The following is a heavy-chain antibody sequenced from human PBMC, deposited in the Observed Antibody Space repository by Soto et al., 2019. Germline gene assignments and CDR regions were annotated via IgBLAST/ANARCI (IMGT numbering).Heavy chain of an antibody. D-gene: IGHD6-19*01. CDR3: VREGSGWYSRGSFDF. Sequence: EVQLVESGGGLVQPGRSLRLSCAASGFTFDDYAMHWVRQAPGKGLEWVSGISWNSGSIGYADSVKGRFTISRDNAKNSLYLQMNSLRAEDTAIYSCVREGSGWYSRGSFDFWGRGTMVTVSS. CDR1: GFTFDDYA. V-gene: IGHV3-9*01. J-gene: IGHJ3*01. CDR2: ISWNSGSI.